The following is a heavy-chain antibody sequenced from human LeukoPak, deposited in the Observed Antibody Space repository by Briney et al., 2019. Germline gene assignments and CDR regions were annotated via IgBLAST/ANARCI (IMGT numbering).Heavy chain of an antibody. Sequence: PGGSLRLSCAASGFTFSSYWMHWVRQAPGKGQVWVSRINSDGSSTSYADSVKGRFTISRDNAKNSLYLQMNSLRAEDTAVYYCARILGYSNWGQGILVTVSS. CDR1: GFTFSSYW. J-gene: IGHJ4*02. D-gene: IGHD5-18*01. CDR2: INSDGSST. V-gene: IGHV3-74*01. CDR3: ARILGYSN.